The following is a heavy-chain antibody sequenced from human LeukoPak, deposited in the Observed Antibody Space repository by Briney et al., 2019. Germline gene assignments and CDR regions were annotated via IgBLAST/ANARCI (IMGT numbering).Heavy chain of an antibody. Sequence: SEILSLTCTVSGGSISSHYWSWIRQPPGKGLEWIGYNYYSGSTNYNPSLKSRVTISVDTSKNQFSLKLSSVTAADTAVYYCARSGGNYDFWSGYDYWGQGTLVTVSS. CDR3: ARSGGNYDFWSGYDY. J-gene: IGHJ4*02. D-gene: IGHD3-3*01. CDR1: GGSISSHY. V-gene: IGHV4-59*11. CDR2: NYYSGST.